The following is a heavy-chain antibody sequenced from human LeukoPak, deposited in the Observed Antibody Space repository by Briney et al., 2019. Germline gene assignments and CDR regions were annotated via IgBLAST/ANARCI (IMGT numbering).Heavy chain of an antibody. D-gene: IGHD3-3*01. CDR1: GGSFSGYY. CDR2: INQSGGT. J-gene: IGHJ4*02. Sequence: SETLSLTCAVYGGSFSGYYWSWIRQPSGKGLEWIGEINQSGGTNYNPSLKSRVAIPVHPSKNQFSVKLSSVTAADTAVYYCARYKYYDFWSGYSNFDYWGQGTLVTVSS. V-gene: IGHV4-34*01. CDR3: ARYKYYDFWSGYSNFDY.